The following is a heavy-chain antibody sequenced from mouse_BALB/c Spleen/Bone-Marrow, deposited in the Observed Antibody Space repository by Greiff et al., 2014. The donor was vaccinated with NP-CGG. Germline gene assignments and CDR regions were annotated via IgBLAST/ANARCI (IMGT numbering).Heavy chain of an antibody. CDR2: INPSSGYT. Sequence: VQLQQSAAELARPGASVKMSCKASGYTFTSYTMHWVKQRPGQGLEWIGYINPSSGYTEYNQKFKDKTTLTADKSSSTAYLQLSSLTSEDSAVYYCANYRGSSYRYFDVWGAGTTVTVSS. D-gene: IGHD1-1*01. CDR3: ANYRGSSYRYFDV. V-gene: IGHV1-4*02. CDR1: GYTFTSYT. J-gene: IGHJ1*01.